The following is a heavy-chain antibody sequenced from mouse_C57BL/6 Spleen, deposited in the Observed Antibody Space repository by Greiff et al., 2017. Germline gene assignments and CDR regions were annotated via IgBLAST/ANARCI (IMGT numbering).Heavy chain of an antibody. CDR3: ARDYGQYYYAMDY. J-gene: IGHJ4*01. CDR1: GYTFTSYW. CDR2: IYPSDSET. V-gene: IGHV1-61*01. D-gene: IGHD2-4*01. Sequence: VQLQQPGAELVRPGSSVKLSCKASGYTFTSYWMDWVKQRPGQGLEWIGNIYPSDSETHYNQKFKDKATLTVDKSSSTAYMQLSSLTSEDSAVYYCARDYGQYYYAMDYWGQGTSVTVSS.